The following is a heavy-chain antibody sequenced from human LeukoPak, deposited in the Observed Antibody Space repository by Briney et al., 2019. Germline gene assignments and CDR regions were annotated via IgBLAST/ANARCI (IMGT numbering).Heavy chain of an antibody. CDR2: ISDSSSYI. CDR1: GFTFSSYS. J-gene: IGHJ4*02. V-gene: IGHV3-21*01. CDR3: ARGGTGADFDY. Sequence: PGGSLTLSCAASGFTFSSYSMNWVPQAPGKGLEWVSSISDSSSYIYHPDSVKGRFTISRDNAKNSLYLQMNSLRAEDTAVYFCARGGTGADFDYWGQETLVTVSP. D-gene: IGHD3/OR15-3a*01.